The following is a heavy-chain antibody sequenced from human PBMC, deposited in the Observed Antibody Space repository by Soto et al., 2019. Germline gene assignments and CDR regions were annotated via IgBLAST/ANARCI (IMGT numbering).Heavy chain of an antibody. J-gene: IGHJ4*02. CDR3: ARRGSGTYSDY. D-gene: IGHD1-26*01. Sequence: EVQLLESGGGLVQPGGSLRLSCAASGFTFSSYAMRWVRQAPVKGLEWVSAISGSGDSTYYADSVKGRFTISRDNSKNTLYLQINSLSAEDTAVYYCARRGSGTYSDYWGQGTLVTVSS. CDR1: GFTFSSYA. CDR2: ISGSGDST. V-gene: IGHV3-23*01.